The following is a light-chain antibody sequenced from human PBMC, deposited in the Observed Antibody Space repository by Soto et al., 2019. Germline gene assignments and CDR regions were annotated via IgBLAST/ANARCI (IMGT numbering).Light chain of an antibody. Sequence: QSAVTQPPSASETPGQRVTISCSGSSSNIGSNHVYWYQQLPGTAPKLLISRNTLRHSCVPDRFSTSKSGTSASLAISGLRSDDEAEYYFAAWDDSLSGWVFGGGTKLTVL. CDR1: SSNIGSNH. CDR3: AAWDDSLSGWV. CDR2: RNT. V-gene: IGLV1-47*01. J-gene: IGLJ3*02.